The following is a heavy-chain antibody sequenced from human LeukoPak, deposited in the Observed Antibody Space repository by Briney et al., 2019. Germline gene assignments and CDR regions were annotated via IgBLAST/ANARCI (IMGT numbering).Heavy chain of an antibody. D-gene: IGHD6-13*01. CDR1: GGSISSYY. J-gene: IGHJ4*02. CDR3: ASLDFQVSWRYFDY. Sequence: SETLSLTCTVSGGSISSYYWSWIRQPPGKGLEWIGYIYYSGSTNYNPSLKSRVTISVDTSKNQFSLKRSSVTAADTAVYYCASLDFQVSWRYFDYWGQGTLVTVSS. CDR2: IYYSGST. V-gene: IGHV4-59*01.